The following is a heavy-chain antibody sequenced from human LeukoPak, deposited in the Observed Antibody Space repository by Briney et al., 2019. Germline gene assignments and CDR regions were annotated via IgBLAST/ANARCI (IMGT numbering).Heavy chain of an antibody. CDR2: IYYSGST. D-gene: IGHD1-26*01. J-gene: IGHJ3*02. V-gene: IGHV4-61*05. CDR3: ARGSKLEEDAFDI. Sequence: SETLSLTCTVSGGSISSSSYYWSWIRQPPGKGLEWIGYIYYSGSTNYNPSLKSRVTISVDTSKNQFSLKLSSVTAADTAVYYCARGSKLEEDAFDIWGQGTMVTVSS. CDR1: GGSISSSSYY.